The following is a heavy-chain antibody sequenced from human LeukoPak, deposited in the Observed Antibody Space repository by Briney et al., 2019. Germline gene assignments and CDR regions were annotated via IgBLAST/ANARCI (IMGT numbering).Heavy chain of an antibody. J-gene: IGHJ4*02. CDR3: ARHPITIFGVVLAYFDY. CDR1: DSSMSSGYY. V-gene: IGHV4-38-2*01. D-gene: IGHD3-3*01. CDR2: VYHSGST. Sequence: PSETLSLTCAVSDSSMSSGYYWGWIRQPPGKGLDWIGSVYHSGSTHYNPSLKSRVTISVDTSKNQFSLKLTSVTAADTAVYYCARHPITIFGVVLAYFDYWGQGILVTVSS.